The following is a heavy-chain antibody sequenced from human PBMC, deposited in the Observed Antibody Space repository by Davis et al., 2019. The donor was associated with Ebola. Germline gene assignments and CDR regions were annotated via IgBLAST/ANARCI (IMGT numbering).Heavy chain of an antibody. J-gene: IGHJ4*02. Sequence: SVKVSCKASGGTLRTHGISWVRQAPGQGLEWMGGLIPIFGTPNYAQKFQGRVTITADESTSTAYVELSRLKSEDTAVYYCAGHGRRLVGYFDSWGQGTLVTVAS. CDR2: LIPIFGTP. D-gene: IGHD2-2*01. CDR1: GGTLRTHG. V-gene: IGHV1-69*13. CDR3: AGHGRRLVGYFDS.